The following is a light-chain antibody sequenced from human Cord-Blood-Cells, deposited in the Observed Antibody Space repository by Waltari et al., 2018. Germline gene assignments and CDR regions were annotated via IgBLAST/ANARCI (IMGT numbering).Light chain of an antibody. Sequence: QSVLTQPPSASGTPGQRVTISCSGSSSNIGSNTVKWYQQLPGTAPKLLIYSNNQRPSGVPDRFSGSKSGTSASLASSGLQSEDEADYYCAAWDDSLNGLVFGGGTKLTVL. CDR3: AAWDDSLNGLV. J-gene: IGLJ3*02. CDR2: SNN. CDR1: SSNIGSNT. V-gene: IGLV1-44*01.